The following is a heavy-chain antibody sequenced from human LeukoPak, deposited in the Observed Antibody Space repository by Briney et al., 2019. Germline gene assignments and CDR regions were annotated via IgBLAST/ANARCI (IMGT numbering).Heavy chain of an antibody. V-gene: IGHV3-53*01. J-gene: IGHJ4*02. CDR1: GFTVRSNY. D-gene: IGHD6-19*01. CDR2: IYSGSGT. Sequence: GGSLRLSCAASGFTVRSNYMSWVRQAPGKGLDWVSVIYSGSGTYYADSVKGRFTISRDNSKNTLYLQMNSLRAEDTGVYYCARDSSGPAYWGQGTLVTVSS. CDR3: ARDSSGPAY.